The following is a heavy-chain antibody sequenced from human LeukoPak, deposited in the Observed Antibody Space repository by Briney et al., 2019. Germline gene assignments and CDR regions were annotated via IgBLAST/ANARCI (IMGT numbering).Heavy chain of an antibody. CDR2: IQNDGSDK. Sequence: GGSLRLSCAASGINFRSSGMHWVRQAPGKGLEWVTFIQNDGSDKSYPASVKGRFTISRDNSKNTVYLHMNSLRADDTALYYCAREGGRAAAGRFDYWGQGTLVTVSS. D-gene: IGHD6-13*01. CDR3: AREGGRAAAGRFDY. J-gene: IGHJ4*02. V-gene: IGHV3-30*02. CDR1: GINFRSSG.